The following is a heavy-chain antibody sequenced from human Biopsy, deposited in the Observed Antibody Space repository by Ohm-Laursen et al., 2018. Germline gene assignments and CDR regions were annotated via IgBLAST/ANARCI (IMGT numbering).Heavy chain of an antibody. D-gene: IGHD2-15*01. CDR2: ITWNSGTI. Sequence: SLRLSCTAPGFIFDDYAMHWVRQAPGKGLEWVSSITWNSGTIDYADSVKGRFTISRDNAKNSLYLQTNSLRAGDTALYYCAKARVAIRYFDIWGRGTLVTVSS. CDR1: GFIFDDYA. CDR3: AKARVAIRYFDI. V-gene: IGHV3-9*01. J-gene: IGHJ2*01.